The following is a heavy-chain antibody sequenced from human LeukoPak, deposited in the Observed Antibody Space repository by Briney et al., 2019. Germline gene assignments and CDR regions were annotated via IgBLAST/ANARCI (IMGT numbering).Heavy chain of an antibody. V-gene: IGHV3-66*01. J-gene: IGHJ4*02. D-gene: IGHD4-17*01. CDR3: ASLDYGDYGFDY. CDR2: IYSGGST. CDR1: GFTVSSNY. Sequence: GGSLRLSCAASGFTVSSNYMSWVRQAPGKGLEWVSAIYSGGSTYYADSVKGRFTISRDNSKNTLYLQMNSLRAEDTAVYYCASLDYGDYGFDYWGQGTLVTVSS.